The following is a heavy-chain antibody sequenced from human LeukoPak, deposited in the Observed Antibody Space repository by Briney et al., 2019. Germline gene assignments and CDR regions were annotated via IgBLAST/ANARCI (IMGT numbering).Heavy chain of an antibody. Sequence: PGGSLRLSCAASGFTLSSYGMSWVRQAPGKGLEWGSAISGSAYGDTTFYADSVKGRFTISRDNTRNTLYLQMNSLRAEDTALYYCAKDCRWPNDAFDLWGQGTKVTVSS. V-gene: IGHV3-23*01. CDR3: AKDCRWPNDAFDL. CDR1: GFTLSSYG. CDR2: ISGSAYGDTT. D-gene: IGHD3-16*02. J-gene: IGHJ3*01.